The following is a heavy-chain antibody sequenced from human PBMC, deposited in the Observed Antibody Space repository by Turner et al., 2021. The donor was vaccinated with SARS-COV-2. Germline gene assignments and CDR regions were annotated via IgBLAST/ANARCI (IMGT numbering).Heavy chain of an antibody. Sequence: VPLLDSGGRVVQLGGFLKLSCVGSGFGFCVCALGWVRRPPGRVLGWVAGITGSGSNIIYGHSARVRFTVSRDNSKITVSLKIDNLRVEDTAVYYCVKDQSVVSGADTWFDPWGQGTLVTVSS. V-gene: IGHV3-23*01. CDR2: ITGSGSNI. J-gene: IGHJ5*02. CDR1: GFGFCVCA. D-gene: IGHD2-15*01. CDR3: VKDQSVVSGADTWFDP.